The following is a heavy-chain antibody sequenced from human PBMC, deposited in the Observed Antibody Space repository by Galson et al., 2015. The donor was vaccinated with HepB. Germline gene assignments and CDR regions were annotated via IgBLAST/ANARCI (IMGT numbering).Heavy chain of an antibody. D-gene: IGHD3-22*01. CDR2: IVVGSGNT. CDR1: GFTFTSSA. Sequence: SVKVSCKASGFTFTSSAMQWVRQARGQRLEWIGWIVVGSGNTNYAQKFQERVTITRDMSTSTAYMELSSLRSEDTAVYYCAALPYYDSSGYYTYYYYYMDVWGKGTTVTVSS. J-gene: IGHJ6*03. V-gene: IGHV1-58*02. CDR3: AALPYYDSSGYYTYYYYYMDV.